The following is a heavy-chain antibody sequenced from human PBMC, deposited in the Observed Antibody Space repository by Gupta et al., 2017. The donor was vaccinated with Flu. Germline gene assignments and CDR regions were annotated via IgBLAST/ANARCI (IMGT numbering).Heavy chain of an antibody. CDR2: ISSTSHYI. Sequence: EVQLVESGGGLVEAGESLRLSCEANGFVFSRFPMDWVRQAPGKGLEWVASISSTSHYIYYADSVRGRFTISRDNVQNSLFLEMNNLGAEDTAVYFCARGERDTGINWFDSWGQGSPVTVSA. CDR1: GFVFSRFP. J-gene: IGHJ5*01. D-gene: IGHD1-26*01. CDR3: ARGERDTGINWFDS. V-gene: IGHV3-21*01.